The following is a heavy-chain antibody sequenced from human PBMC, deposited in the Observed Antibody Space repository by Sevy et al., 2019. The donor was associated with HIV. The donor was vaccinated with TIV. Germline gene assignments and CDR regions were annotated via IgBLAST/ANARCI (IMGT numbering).Heavy chain of an antibody. J-gene: IGHJ4*02. V-gene: IGHV3-23*01. Sequence: GGSLRLSCAASGFTFSKYSMSWVRQPPGKGLEWVSTLSFGCGEINYADSVMGRFTISRVNSKSSVYLQMNNLRPEDTAVYYCAREGCTKPHDYWGQGTLVTVSS. CDR3: AREGCTKPHDY. D-gene: IGHD2-8*01. CDR1: GFTFSKYS. CDR2: LSFGCGEI.